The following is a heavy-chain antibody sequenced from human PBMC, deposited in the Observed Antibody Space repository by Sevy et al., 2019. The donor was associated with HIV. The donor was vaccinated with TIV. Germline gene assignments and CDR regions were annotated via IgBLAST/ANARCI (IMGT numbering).Heavy chain of an antibody. CDR1: GFTFSSNG. CDR3: AKDLSYVWGGRSLWDC. J-gene: IGHJ4*02. D-gene: IGHD3-10*02. V-gene: IGHV3-30*18. CDR2: ISHDGSNK. Sequence: GGSLRLSCVASGFTFSSNGIHWVRQVPGKGLEWVALISHDGSNKYYADSVKGRFTISRDNSKNTLYLQMNSLRAEDTAVYYCAKDLSYVWGGRSLWDCWGQGTLVTVSS.